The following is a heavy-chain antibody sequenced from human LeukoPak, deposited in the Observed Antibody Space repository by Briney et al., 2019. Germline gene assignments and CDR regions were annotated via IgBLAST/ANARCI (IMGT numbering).Heavy chain of an antibody. CDR1: GFTFSDYY. J-gene: IGHJ4*02. CDR2: ISSSGSTI. CDR3: ARDQLYYYDSSGPHDY. V-gene: IGHV3-11*01. D-gene: IGHD3-22*01. Sequence: KPGGSLRLSCAASGFTFSDYYMSWIRQAPGKGLEWVSYISSSGSTIYYADSVKGRFTISRDNAKNSLYLQMNSLRAEDTAVYYCARDQLYYYDSSGPHDYWGQGTLVTVSS.